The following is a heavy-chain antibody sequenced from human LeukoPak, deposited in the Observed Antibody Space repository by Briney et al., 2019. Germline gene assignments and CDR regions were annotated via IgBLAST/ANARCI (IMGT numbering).Heavy chain of an antibody. D-gene: IGHD2-21*02. CDR3: VRDLGDWLSDY. CDR2: IDASGNP. V-gene: IGHV4-61*02. CDR1: GDSISSGTYY. J-gene: IGHJ4*02. Sequence: SETLSLTCTVSGDSISSGTYYWSWIRQPAGKGLEWIGRIDASGNPNYNPSLRSRLTMSVDTSKNQFSLKLSSVTAADTAVYYCVRDLGDWLSDYWGQGTLVTVSS.